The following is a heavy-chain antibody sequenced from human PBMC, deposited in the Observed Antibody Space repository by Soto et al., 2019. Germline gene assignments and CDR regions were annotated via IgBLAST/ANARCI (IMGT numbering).Heavy chain of an antibody. Sequence: QLQLQESGPGLVKPSETLSLTCTVSGDSISITSYYWGWVRQPPGKGLEWIGSIHYSGSTHYNPSLQSRVTISGDASRKQFSLKLRSVTAADMAVYYCASTKDETLYFDYWGQGTLVTVSS. J-gene: IGHJ4*02. V-gene: IGHV4-39*01. CDR2: IHYSGST. CDR3: ASTKDETLYFDY. D-gene: IGHD2-15*01. CDR1: GDSISITSYY.